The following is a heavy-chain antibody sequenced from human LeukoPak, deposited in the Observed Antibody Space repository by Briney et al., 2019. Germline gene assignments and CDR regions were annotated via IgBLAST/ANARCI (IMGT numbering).Heavy chain of an antibody. J-gene: IGHJ5*02. D-gene: IGHD3-22*01. CDR2: ISSSGSTI. CDR3: ARYLNDYDSSGYYSP. CDR1: GFTVSSNY. V-gene: IGHV3-11*01. Sequence: GGSLRLSCAASGFTVSSNYMSWIRQAPGKGLEWVSYISSSGSTIYYADSVKGRFTISRDNAKNSLYLQMNSLRAEDTAVYYCARYLNDYDSSGYYSPWGQGTLVTVSS.